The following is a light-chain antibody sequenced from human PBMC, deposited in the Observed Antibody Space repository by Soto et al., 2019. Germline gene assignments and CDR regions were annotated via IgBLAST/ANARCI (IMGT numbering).Light chain of an antibody. CDR1: QSITSTY. Sequence: DIVLTQSPGTVSLSPGERATLSCRASQSITSTYLAWYQQKPGQAPRLLIYAASSRATGIPDRFTGSGSGTDFTLIISRLEPEDFAVYYCQQYGTSRQTFGQGTKVDIK. J-gene: IGKJ1*01. V-gene: IGKV3-20*01. CDR2: AAS. CDR3: QQYGTSRQT.